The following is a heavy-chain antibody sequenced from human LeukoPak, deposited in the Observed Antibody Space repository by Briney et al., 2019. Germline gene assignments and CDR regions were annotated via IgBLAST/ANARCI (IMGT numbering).Heavy chain of an antibody. CDR2: IYHSGST. CDR1: GGSISSGGYS. V-gene: IGHV4-30-2*01. D-gene: IGHD3-10*01. Sequence: PSETLSLTCAVSGGSISSGGYSWSWIRQPPGKGLEWIGYIYHSGSTYYNPSLKSRVTISVDRSKNQFSLKLSSVTAADTAVYYCARGSVWFGEGSEYFQHWGQGTLVTVSS. J-gene: IGHJ1*01. CDR3: ARGSVWFGEGSEYFQH.